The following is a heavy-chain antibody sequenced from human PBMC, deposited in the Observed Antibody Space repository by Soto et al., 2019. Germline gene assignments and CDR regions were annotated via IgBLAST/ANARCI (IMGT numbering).Heavy chain of an antibody. D-gene: IGHD2-2*01. CDR3: ARDPRYSTSWYFDF. J-gene: IGHJ4*02. Sequence: GGSLRLSCAASGFASSTFNLHWVRQVPGKGLEWVAALSFDGTNQFYADSVKGRFTISRGKSKNTVYLQMDSLRLEDTAVYYCARDPRYSTSWYFDFWGQGTLVTVSS. V-gene: IGHV3-30-3*01. CDR1: GFASSTFN. CDR2: LSFDGTNQ.